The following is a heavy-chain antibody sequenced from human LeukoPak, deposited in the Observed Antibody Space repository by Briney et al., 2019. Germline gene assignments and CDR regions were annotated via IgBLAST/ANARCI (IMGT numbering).Heavy chain of an antibody. V-gene: IGHV4-59*08. CDR3: AGHHPRNTVDF. D-gene: IGHD2/OR15-2a*01. CDR2: ISDIGSI. CDR1: GGSISSYY. Sequence: SETLSLTCTVSGGSISSYYWRWLRHPPGKRLEWIAYISDIGSINYNPPLKSRVTISLDTSKNHFSLKLSSVTAADTAVYYCAGHHPRNTVDFWGQGTLVTVSS. J-gene: IGHJ4*02.